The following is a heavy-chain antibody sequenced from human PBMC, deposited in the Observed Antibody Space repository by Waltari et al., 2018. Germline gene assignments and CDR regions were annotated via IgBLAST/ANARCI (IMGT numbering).Heavy chain of an antibody. CDR2: IIVSSNFL. Sequence: EVQLVESGGDLVKPGGSLRLSCSTSGFLCSGGSLGWLRQAPGEGLQWVSSIIVSSNFLYYADSVSGRFTISRDNAKNSVYLQMTSLRVDDTATYYCVKGLEVAHSWGLGTLVTVSS. CDR1: GFLCSGGS. V-gene: IGHV3-21*02. J-gene: IGHJ5*02. CDR3: VKGLEVAHS. D-gene: IGHD2-8*02.